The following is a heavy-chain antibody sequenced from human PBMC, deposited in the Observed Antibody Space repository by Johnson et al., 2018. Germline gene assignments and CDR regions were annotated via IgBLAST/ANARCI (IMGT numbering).Heavy chain of an antibody. V-gene: IGHV3-7*01. CDR1: GFTFSTYW. D-gene: IGHD2-15*01. J-gene: IGHJ3*02. CDR3: VRMYWSGRSCSTDAFDI. CDR2: IKQDGSEK. Sequence: VQLVESGGGLVQPGGSLRLSCAASGFTFSTYWMSWVRQAPGKGLEWVANIKQDGSEKYFVDSVKGRFTISRDNAKNSLFLQMNSLRAEDTALYYCVRMYWSGRSCSTDAFDIWGQGTVVTVSS.